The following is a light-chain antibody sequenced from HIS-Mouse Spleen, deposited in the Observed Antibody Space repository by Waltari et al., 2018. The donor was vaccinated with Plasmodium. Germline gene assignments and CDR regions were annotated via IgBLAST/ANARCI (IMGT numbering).Light chain of an antibody. CDR3: QQLNSYPYT. Sequence: DIQLTQSPSFLSASVGDRVTITCRASQGISSYLAWYQQKPGKAPKLLIDAASTLQSWVPSRFSGSGSGTEFTLTISSLQPEDFATYYCQQLNSYPYTFGQGTKLEIK. CDR1: QGISSY. CDR2: AAS. J-gene: IGKJ2*01. V-gene: IGKV1-9*01.